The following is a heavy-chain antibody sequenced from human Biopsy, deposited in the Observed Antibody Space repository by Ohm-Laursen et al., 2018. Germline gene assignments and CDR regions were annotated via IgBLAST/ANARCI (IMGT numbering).Heavy chain of an antibody. CDR2: ITSGGSTT. CDR3: ARDVEGFYSYAMDV. Sequence: SLRLSCAASGFNFRDYNMSWIRQAPGKGLEWVSYITSGGSTTDYADSVKGRFTISRDNAKSSLFLQMNSLRAEDTAVYYCARDVEGFYSYAMDVWGQGTTVTVSS. V-gene: IGHV3-11*01. J-gene: IGHJ6*02. D-gene: IGHD5-24*01. CDR1: GFNFRDYN.